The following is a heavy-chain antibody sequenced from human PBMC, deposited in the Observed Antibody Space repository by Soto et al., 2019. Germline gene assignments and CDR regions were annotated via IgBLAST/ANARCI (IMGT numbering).Heavy chain of an antibody. Sequence: QVQLVQSGAEVKKPGASVKVSCKASGYTFTSYGISWVRQAPGQGLEWMGWISAYNGNTNYAQKPQGRVTMTTDTSTSTAYMELRSLRSDDTAVYYCARGTRSYYDYWSGRRGQNGDYSYYMDVWGKGTTVTVSS. CDR3: ARGTRSYYDYWSGRRGQNGDYSYYMDV. CDR2: ISAYNGNT. D-gene: IGHD3-3*01. V-gene: IGHV1-18*01. J-gene: IGHJ6*03. CDR1: GYTFTSYG.